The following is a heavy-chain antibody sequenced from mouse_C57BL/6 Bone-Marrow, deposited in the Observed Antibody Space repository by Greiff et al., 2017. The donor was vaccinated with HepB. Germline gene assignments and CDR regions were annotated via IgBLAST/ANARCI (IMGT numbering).Heavy chain of an antibody. CDR2: IDPENGDT. Sequence: LVESGAELVRPGASVTLSCTASGFNIKDDYMHWVKQRPEQGLEWIGWIDPENGDTEYASKFQGKATITADTSSNTAYLQLSSLTSEDTAVYDCTTIGGLYYGSGPFAYWGRGTRVTVSA. V-gene: IGHV14-4*01. CDR3: TTIGGLYYGSGPFAY. D-gene: IGHD1-1*01. J-gene: IGHJ3*01. CDR1: GFNIKDDY.